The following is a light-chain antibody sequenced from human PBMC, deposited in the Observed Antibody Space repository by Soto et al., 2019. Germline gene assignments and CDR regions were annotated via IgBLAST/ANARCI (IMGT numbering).Light chain of an antibody. J-gene: IGKJ5*01. Sequence: EIVLTQSPGTLSLSPGERATLSCRASQSVSSSYLAWYQQKPGQAPRLLIYGASSRATGIPDRFSGSGSGTDFTLTISRLEPEDFAVYYCQQRSNWPPSTFGQGTRLEI. CDR1: QSVSSSY. V-gene: IGKV3D-20*02. CDR2: GAS. CDR3: QQRSNWPPST.